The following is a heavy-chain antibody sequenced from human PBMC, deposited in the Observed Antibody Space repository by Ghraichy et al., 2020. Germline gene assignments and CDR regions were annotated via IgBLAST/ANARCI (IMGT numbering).Heavy chain of an antibody. CDR2: IYYSGST. CDR3: ARADDGDSNYYYGMDV. V-gene: IGHV4-59*01. J-gene: IGHJ6*02. Sequence: SETLSLTCTVSGGSISSYYWSWIRQPPGKGLEWIGYIYYSGSTNYNPSLKSRVTISVDTSKNQFSLKLSSVTAVDTAVYYCARADDGDSNYYYGMDVWGQGTTVTVSS. D-gene: IGHD4-17*01. CDR1: GGSISSYY.